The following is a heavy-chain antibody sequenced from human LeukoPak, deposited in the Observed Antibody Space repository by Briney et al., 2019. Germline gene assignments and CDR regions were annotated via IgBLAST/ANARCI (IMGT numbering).Heavy chain of an antibody. CDR2: IIPIFGTA. V-gene: IGHV1-69*06. Sequence: ASVKVSCKASGGTFSSYAISWVRQAPGQGLEWMGGIIPIFGTANYAQKFQGRVTITADKSTSTAYMELSSLRSEDTAVYYCARNVVVTFYYYYMDVWGKGTTVTVSS. CDR1: GGTFSSYA. J-gene: IGHJ6*03. CDR3: ARNVVVTFYYYYMDV. D-gene: IGHD2-21*02.